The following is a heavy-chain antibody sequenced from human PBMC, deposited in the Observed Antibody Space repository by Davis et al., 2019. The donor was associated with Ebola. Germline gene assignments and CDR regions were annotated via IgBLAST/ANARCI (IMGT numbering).Heavy chain of an antibody. CDR1: GYSFTTYG. V-gene: IGHV1-18*01. CDR3: ARTSIVGTSTTASDI. D-gene: IGHD1-26*01. CDR2: ISAYNGKT. J-gene: IGHJ3*02. Sequence: ASVKVSCKASGYSFTTYGLSWVRQAPGQGLEWMGWISAYNGKTNFAQKFQGRVTMTTDTSTGTAYLDLRSLRSDDTAVYFCARTSIVGTSTTASDIWGQGTLVTVSS.